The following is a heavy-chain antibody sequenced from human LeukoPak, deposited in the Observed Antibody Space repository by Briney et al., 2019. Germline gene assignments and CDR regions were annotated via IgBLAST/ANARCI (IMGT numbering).Heavy chain of an antibody. D-gene: IGHD3-22*01. CDR1: GITLSNYG. CDR3: AKRGVVIRVILVGFHKEAYYFDS. J-gene: IGHJ4*02. Sequence: GGSLRLSCADSGITLSNYGMSWVRQAPGKGLEWVAGISDSGGRTNYADSVKGRFTISRDSPKNTLHLQMNSLRAEDTAVYFCAKRGVVIRVILVGFHKEAYYFDSWGQGALVTVSS. CDR2: ISDSGGRT. V-gene: IGHV3-23*01.